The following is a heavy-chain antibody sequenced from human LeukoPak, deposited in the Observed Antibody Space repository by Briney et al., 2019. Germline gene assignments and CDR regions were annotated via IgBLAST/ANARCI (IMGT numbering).Heavy chain of an antibody. D-gene: IGHD3-22*01. CDR1: GFTFSSYD. Sequence: GRSLRLSCAASGFTFSSYDMHWVRQAPGKGLEWVAVISYDGSNKYYADSVKGRFTISRDNSKNTLYLQMNSLRAEDTAVYYCARDRGEWLLLYYFDYWGQGTLVTVSS. V-gene: IGHV3-30*01. CDR2: ISYDGSNK. CDR3: ARDRGEWLLLYYFDY. J-gene: IGHJ4*02.